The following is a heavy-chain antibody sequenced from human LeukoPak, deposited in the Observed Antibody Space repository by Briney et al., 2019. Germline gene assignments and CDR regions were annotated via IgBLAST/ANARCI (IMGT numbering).Heavy chain of an antibody. CDR1: GGSISSYY. J-gene: IGHJ4*02. CDR3: AGAEMTTSKLRAYYFDY. Sequence: SETLSLTCTVSGGSISSYYWSWIRQPPGKGLEWIGYIYYSGSTNYNPSLKSRVTISVDTSKNQFSLKLSSVTAADTAVYNCAGAEMTTSKLRAYYFDYWGQGTLVTVSS. CDR2: IYYSGST. D-gene: IGHD4-23*01. V-gene: IGHV4-59*01.